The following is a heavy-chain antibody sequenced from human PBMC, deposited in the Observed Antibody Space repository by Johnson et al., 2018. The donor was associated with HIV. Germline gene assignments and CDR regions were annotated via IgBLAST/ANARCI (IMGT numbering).Heavy chain of an antibody. J-gene: IGHJ3*02. CDR1: GFTFSRYW. D-gene: IGHD1-26*01. CDR3: ARDRLLYSGSSVDTFDI. V-gene: IGHV3-74*01. Sequence: VQLVESGGGLVQPGGSLRLSCTASGFTFSRYWMHWVRQAPGKGLVWVSRINSDGSSKSYADAVKGRFTISRDNAKNTLYLQMNSLRAEDTAMYYCARDRLLYSGSSVDTFDIWGQGTMVTVSS. CDR2: INSDGSSK.